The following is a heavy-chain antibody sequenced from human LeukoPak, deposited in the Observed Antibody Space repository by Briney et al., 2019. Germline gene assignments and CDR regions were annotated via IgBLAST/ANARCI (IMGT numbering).Heavy chain of an antibody. J-gene: IGHJ6*03. CDR1: GYTFTGYY. CDR2: INPSGGST. Sequence: SVKVSCKASGYTFTGYYMHWVRQAPGQGLEWMGIINPSGGSTSYAQKFQGRVTMTRDMSTSTVYMELSSLRSEDTAVYYCARDGLVTTFWGTYYYYYMDVWGKGTTVTVSS. CDR3: ARDGLVTTFWGTYYYYYMDV. D-gene: IGHD3-16*01. V-gene: IGHV1-46*01.